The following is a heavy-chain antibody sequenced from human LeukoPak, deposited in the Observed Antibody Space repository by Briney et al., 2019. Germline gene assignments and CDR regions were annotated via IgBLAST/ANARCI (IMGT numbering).Heavy chain of an antibody. V-gene: IGHV1-8*03. CDR1: GYTFTNYD. Sequence: ASVKVSCKASGYTFTNYDINWVRQATGQGLEWMGWMNPNSGNTGYAQKFQGRVTITRNTSISTAYMELSSLRSEDTAVYYCARGRLAVAGAFDYWGQGTLVTVSS. CDR2: MNPNSGNT. D-gene: IGHD6-19*01. CDR3: ARGRLAVAGAFDY. J-gene: IGHJ4*02.